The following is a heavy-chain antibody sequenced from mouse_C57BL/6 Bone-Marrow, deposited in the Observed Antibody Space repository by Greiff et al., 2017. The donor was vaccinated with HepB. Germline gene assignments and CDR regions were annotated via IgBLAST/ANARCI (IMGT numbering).Heavy chain of an antibody. CDR2: IHPNSGST. CDR1: GYTFPSYW. J-gene: IGHJ2*01. Sequence: QVQLQQPGAELVKPGASVKLSCKASGYTFPSYWMHWVKQRPGQGLEWIGMIHPNSGSTNYNEKFKSKATLTVDNSSSTAYMQLSSLTSEDSAVYYCARGALYYYGYYFDYWGQGTTLTVSS. D-gene: IGHD1-1*01. V-gene: IGHV1-64*01. CDR3: ARGALYYYGYYFDY.